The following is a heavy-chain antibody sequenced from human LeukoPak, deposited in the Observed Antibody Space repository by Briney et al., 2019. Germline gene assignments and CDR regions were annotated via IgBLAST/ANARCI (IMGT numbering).Heavy chain of an antibody. Sequence: ASVNVSCKASGYTFTSYGISWVRQAPGQGREWMGWISAYNGNTNYAQKLQGSVTMTTDTSTSTAYMELRSLRSDDTAVYYCARDLVGATRAFDHWGQGTLVTVSS. CDR3: ARDLVGATRAFDH. CDR2: ISAYNGNT. J-gene: IGHJ4*02. D-gene: IGHD1-26*01. V-gene: IGHV1-18*01. CDR1: GYTFTSYG.